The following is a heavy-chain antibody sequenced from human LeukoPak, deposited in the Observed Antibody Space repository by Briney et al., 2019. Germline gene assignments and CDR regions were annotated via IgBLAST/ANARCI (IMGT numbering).Heavy chain of an antibody. V-gene: IGHV4-39*07. CDR2: INHSGST. D-gene: IGHD3-10*01. CDR3: ARGRSITMVRGVISGFDP. J-gene: IGHJ5*02. CDR1: GGSISSSSYY. Sequence: PSETLSLTCTVSGGSISSSSYYWGWIRQPPGKGLEWIGEINHSGSTNYNPSLKSRVTISVDTSKNQFSLKLSSVTAADTAVSYCARGRSITMVRGVISGFDPWGQGTLVTVSS.